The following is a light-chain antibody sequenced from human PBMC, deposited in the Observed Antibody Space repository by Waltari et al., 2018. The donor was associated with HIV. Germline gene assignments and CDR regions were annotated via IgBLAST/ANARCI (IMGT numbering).Light chain of an antibody. CDR3: QSYDSSLSGSV. Sequence: QSVLTQPPSVSGAPGQRVTISCTGSSSTLGAVSDVHWYQQLPGTAPELLIYGNNNRPSGVPDRFSGSKSGTSASLAITGLQAEDEADYYCQSYDSSLSGSVFGGGTKLTVL. CDR1: SSTLGAVSD. V-gene: IGLV1-40*01. J-gene: IGLJ2*01. CDR2: GNN.